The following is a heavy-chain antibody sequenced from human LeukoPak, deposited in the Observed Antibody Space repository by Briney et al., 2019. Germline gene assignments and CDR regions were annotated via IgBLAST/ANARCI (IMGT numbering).Heavy chain of an antibody. CDR1: GGTFSSYA. V-gene: IGHV1-69*05. CDR2: IIPIFGTA. Sequence: ASVKVSCKASGGTFSSYAISWVRQAPGQGLEWMGGIIPIFGTANYAQKFQGRVTITTDESTSTAYMELSSLRSEDTAVYYCATSSTVVKTKTFDYWGQGTLVTVSS. CDR3: ATSSTVVKTKTFDY. J-gene: IGHJ4*02. D-gene: IGHD4-23*01.